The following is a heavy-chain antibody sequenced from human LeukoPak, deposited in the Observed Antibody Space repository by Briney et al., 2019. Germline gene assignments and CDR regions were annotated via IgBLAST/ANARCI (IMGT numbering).Heavy chain of an antibody. Sequence: PSETLSLTCTVSGYSISSGYSWSWIRQPPGKGLEWIGYIYYSGSTYYNPSLKSRVTISVDTSKNQFSLKLSSVTAADTAVYYCARGGIAAAGFDYWGQGTLVTVSS. D-gene: IGHD6-13*01. CDR3: ARGGIAAAGFDY. V-gene: IGHV4-30-4*07. CDR2: IYYSGST. CDR1: GYSISSGYS. J-gene: IGHJ4*02.